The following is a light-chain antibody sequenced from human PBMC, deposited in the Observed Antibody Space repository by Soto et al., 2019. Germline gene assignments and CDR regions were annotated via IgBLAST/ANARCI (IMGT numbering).Light chain of an antibody. CDR1: ASKIGGNT. V-gene: IGLV1-44*01. CDR3: AAWDDSLNGYV. CDR2: SNN. J-gene: IGLJ1*01. Sequence: QSVLTQPPSTSGTPGQGVTLYCSGGASKIGGNTVNWYQHLPGTAPKLLIYSNNERPSGVPDRFSGSKSGTSASLAISGLQSEDEADYCCAAWDDSLNGYVFGAGTKLTVL.